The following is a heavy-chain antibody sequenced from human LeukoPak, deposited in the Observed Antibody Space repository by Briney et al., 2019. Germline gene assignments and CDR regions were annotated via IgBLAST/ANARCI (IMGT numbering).Heavy chain of an antibody. J-gene: IGHJ4*02. D-gene: IGHD5-18*01. CDR3: AREAEIQLWRIVDY. Sequence: GGSLRLSCAASGFTFSSYAMSWVRQAPGKGLEWVSAISGSGGSTYYADSVKGRFTISRDNAKNSLYLQMNSLRAEDTAVYYCAREAEIQLWRIVDYWGQGTLVTVSS. CDR1: GFTFSSYA. V-gene: IGHV3-23*01. CDR2: ISGSGGST.